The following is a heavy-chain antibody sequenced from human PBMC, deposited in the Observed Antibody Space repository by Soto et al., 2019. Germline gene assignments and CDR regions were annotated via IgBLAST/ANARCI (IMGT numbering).Heavy chain of an antibody. J-gene: IGHJ3*01. CDR3: ARERHLNSPSDAFDL. D-gene: IGHD1-7*01. Sequence: QVHLVQSGAEVKTPGASVKVSCMASGYNFIAQNIHWVRQAPGLGLEWMGKMNPNSGGSDYAQEFQGRVTVTTGTSISTVYMELTSLKSDDTAGYYCARERHLNSPSDAFDLWGQGTMVIVSS. CDR2: MNPNSGGS. CDR1: GYNFIAQN. V-gene: IGHV1-2*02.